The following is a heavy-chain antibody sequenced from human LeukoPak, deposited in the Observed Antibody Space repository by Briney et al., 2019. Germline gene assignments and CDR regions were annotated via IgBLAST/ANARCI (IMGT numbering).Heavy chain of an antibody. CDR1: GFTSSSYE. V-gene: IGHV3-48*03. CDR3: ATLSGEYFQH. Sequence: GGSLRLSCAASGFTSSSYEVNWVRQAPGKGLEWVSYISISGSTIYYADSVKGRFTISRDNAKNSLYLQMNSLRAEDTAVYYCATLSGEYFQHWGQGTLVTVSS. CDR2: ISISGSTI. J-gene: IGHJ1*01.